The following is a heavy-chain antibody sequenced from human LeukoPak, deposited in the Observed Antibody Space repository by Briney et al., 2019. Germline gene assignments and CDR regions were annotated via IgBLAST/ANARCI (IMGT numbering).Heavy chain of an antibody. CDR1: GFTVSSNY. D-gene: IGHD4-17*01. CDR3: ARDITGDYVSPDY. V-gene: IGHV3-66*01. CDR2: IYSGGST. Sequence: GGSLRLSCAASGFTVSSNYMSWVRQAPGKGLEWVSVIYSGGSTYYADSVKGRFTISRDNSKNTLYLQMNSLRAEDMAVYYCARDITGDYVSPDYWGQGTLVTVSS. J-gene: IGHJ4*02.